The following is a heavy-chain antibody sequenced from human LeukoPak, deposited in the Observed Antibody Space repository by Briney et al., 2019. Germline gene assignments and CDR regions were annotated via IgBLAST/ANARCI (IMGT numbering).Heavy chain of an antibody. Sequence: GGSLRLSCAASGFTFSTYELNWVRQAPGKGLEWVSYISSSAGVIYYADSVKGRFTISRDNAKNSLYLQMNSLRAEDTAVYYCARGGGGARSLDIWGRGTMVTVSS. D-gene: IGHD1-26*01. CDR2: ISSSAGVI. V-gene: IGHV3-48*03. J-gene: IGHJ3*02. CDR1: GFTFSTYE. CDR3: ARGGGGARSLDI.